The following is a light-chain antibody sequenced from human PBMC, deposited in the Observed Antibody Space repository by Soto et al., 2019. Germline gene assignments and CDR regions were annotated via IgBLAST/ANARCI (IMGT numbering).Light chain of an antibody. Sequence: QSVLTQPPSVSGAPGQRITISCTGSRSNIGSNYDVHWYRQLPGAPPTFLIYGNDNRPSGVPDRFSASKSGTSASLAINGLQTEDEGDYYCQSYDTTLTGVFGTGTKLTVL. J-gene: IGLJ1*01. CDR3: QSYDTTLTGV. V-gene: IGLV1-40*01. CDR1: RSNIGSNYD. CDR2: GND.